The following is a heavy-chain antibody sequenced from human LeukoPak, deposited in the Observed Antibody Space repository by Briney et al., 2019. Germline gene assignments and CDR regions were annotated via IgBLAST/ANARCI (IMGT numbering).Heavy chain of an antibody. V-gene: IGHV4-38-2*01. CDR2: ISHSGST. CDR3: ARGEVGEFDY. Sequence: SETLSLTCAVSGYSISRGYYWNWIRQFPGKGLEWIGSISHSGSTSYNPSLKRRITISLETSKNQFSLRLISVTAAGSALYYCARGEVGEFDYWGQGRLVIVSS. D-gene: IGHD3-10*01. CDR1: GYSISRGYY. J-gene: IGHJ4*02.